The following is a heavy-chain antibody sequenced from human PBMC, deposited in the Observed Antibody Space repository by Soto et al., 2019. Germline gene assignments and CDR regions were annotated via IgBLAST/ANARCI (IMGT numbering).Heavy chain of an antibody. CDR2: ISKGGNSK. V-gene: IGHV3-30-3*01. CDR1: GFTFSNYA. J-gene: IGHJ4*02. CDR3: ARDPQGSYCYIDY. Sequence: SLRLSCAASGFTFSNYAIHWVRQAPGKGLEWVTIISKGGNSKHYADSVKGRFTISRDNSKNTLFLQMNSLRAEDTAVYYCARDPQGSYCYIDYWGQGTPVTVSS. D-gene: IGHD3-10*01.